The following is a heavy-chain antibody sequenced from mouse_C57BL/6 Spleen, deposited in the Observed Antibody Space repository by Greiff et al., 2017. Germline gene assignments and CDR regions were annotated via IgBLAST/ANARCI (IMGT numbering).Heavy chain of an antibody. D-gene: IGHD2-5*01. CDR3: ARISNYGDAMDD. CDR1: GYTFTSYT. V-gene: IGHV1-4*01. CDR2: INPSSGYT. J-gene: IGHJ4*01. Sequence: QVQLQQSGAELARPGASVKMSCKASGYTFTSYTMHWVKQRPGQGLEWIGYINPSSGYTKYNQKFKDKATLTADKSSSTAYMQLSSLTSEDSAVYYCARISNYGDAMDDWGQGPSVTAAS.